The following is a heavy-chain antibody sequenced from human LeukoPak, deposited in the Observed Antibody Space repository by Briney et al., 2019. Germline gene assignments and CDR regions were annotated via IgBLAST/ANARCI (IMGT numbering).Heavy chain of an antibody. D-gene: IGHD4-17*01. CDR3: ARNPTVTTRFRYFQH. CDR2: ISSSSSTI. J-gene: IGHJ1*01. V-gene: IGHV3-48*02. Sequence: GGSLRLSCAASGFTFSNAWMSWVRQAPGKGLEWVSYISSSSSTIYYADSVEGRFTISRDNAKNSLYLQMNSLRDEDTAVYYCARNPTVTTRFRYFQHWGQGTLVTVSS. CDR1: GFTFSNAW.